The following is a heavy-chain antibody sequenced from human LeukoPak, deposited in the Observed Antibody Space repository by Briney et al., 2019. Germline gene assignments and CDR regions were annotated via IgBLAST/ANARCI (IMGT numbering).Heavy chain of an antibody. J-gene: IGHJ6*02. Sequence: GGSLRLSCAASGFTFSSYWMHWVRQAPGKGLVWVSRINSDGSSTSYADSVKGRFTISRDNAKNTLCLQMNSLRAEDTAVYYCAREDGIAEAGTDYYYGMDVWGQGTTVTVSS. CDR3: AREDGIAEAGTDYYYGMDV. CDR1: GFTFSSYW. CDR2: INSDGSST. D-gene: IGHD6-19*01. V-gene: IGHV3-74*01.